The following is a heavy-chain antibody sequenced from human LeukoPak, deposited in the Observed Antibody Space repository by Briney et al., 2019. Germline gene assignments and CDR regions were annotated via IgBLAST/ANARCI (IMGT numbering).Heavy chain of an antibody. CDR2: IYAGGTT. V-gene: IGHV3-53*01. J-gene: IGHJ4*02. Sequence: PGGSLRLSCAASGFTFSSHAMSWVRQAPGKGLEWVSVIYAGGTTAYADSVKGRFTISRDTSKNTLYLHMNSLRAEDTARYYCARVWELSFDHWGQGPLVTVSS. CDR1: GFTFSSHA. D-gene: IGHD3-16*02. CDR3: ARVWELSFDH.